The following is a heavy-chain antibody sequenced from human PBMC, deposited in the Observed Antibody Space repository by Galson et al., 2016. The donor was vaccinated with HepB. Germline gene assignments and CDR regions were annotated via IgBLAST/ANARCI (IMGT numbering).Heavy chain of an antibody. J-gene: IGHJ4*02. D-gene: IGHD3-3*01. Sequence: SETLSLTCTVSAGSVSSSSYYWSWIRQPPGKGLEWIGYIHYSGSTNYNSTLKSRVIMSVDTSKNQFSLKLSSVTAADTAVYFCARGPLRDFWSGYRRPGGFFWGQGTLVTVFS. V-gene: IGHV4-61*01. CDR1: AGSVSSSSYY. CDR3: ARGPLRDFWSGYRRPGGFF. CDR2: IHYSGST.